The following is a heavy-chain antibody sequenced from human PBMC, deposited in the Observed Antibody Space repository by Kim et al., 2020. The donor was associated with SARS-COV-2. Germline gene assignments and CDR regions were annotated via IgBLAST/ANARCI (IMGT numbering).Heavy chain of an antibody. CDR1: GFTFSSYG. J-gene: IGHJ6*02. CDR2: IWYDGSNK. V-gene: IGHV3-33*06. CDR3: AKKERWLRFHYYYYGMDV. Sequence: GGSLRLSCAASGFTFSSYGMHWVRQAPGKGLEWVAVIWYDGSNKYYVDSVKGRFTISRDNSKNTLYLQMNSLRAEDTAVYYCAKKERWLRFHYYYYGMDVWGQGTTVTVSS. D-gene: IGHD5-12*01.